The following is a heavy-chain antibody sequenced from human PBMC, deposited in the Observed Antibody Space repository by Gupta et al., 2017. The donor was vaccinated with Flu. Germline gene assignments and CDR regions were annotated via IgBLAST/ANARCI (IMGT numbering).Heavy chain of an antibody. V-gene: IGHV4-31*03. Sequence: QVQLQESGPGLVKPSDTLSLTCTVSGVSISSGGHYWHWIRQRPGKGLVWIGNSYYSGSTNYNPSLKSRITISRDTSKTHFSLRLSSVTAADTAVYFCARAAVTTWGVVGWFDPWGPGTSVTVSS. CDR3: ARAAVTTWGVVGWFDP. J-gene: IGHJ5*02. CDR1: GVSISSGGHY. CDR2: SYYSGST. D-gene: IGHD4-17*01.